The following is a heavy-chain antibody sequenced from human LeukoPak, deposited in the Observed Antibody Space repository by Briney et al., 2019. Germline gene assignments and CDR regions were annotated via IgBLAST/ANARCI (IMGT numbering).Heavy chain of an antibody. J-gene: IGHJ4*02. CDR2: INPNSGGT. V-gene: IGHV1-2*02. CDR3: ARGREIVVVPLDY. D-gene: IGHD3-22*01. Sequence: GASVKVSCKASGYTFTGYYMHWVRQAPGQGLEWMGWINPNSGGTNYAQKFQGRVTMTRDTSISTAYMELSRLRSDDTAVYYCARGREIVVVPLDYWGQGTLVAVSS. CDR1: GYTFTGYY.